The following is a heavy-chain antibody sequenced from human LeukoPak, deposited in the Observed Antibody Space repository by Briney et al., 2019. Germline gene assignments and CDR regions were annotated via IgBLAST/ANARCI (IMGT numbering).Heavy chain of an antibody. CDR3: ARGEPLRLGELDYFDP. J-gene: IGHJ5*02. D-gene: IGHD3-16*01. CDR2: INHSGST. Sequence: SETLSLTCAVHGGSFSGYYWSWIRQPPGKGLEWIGEINHSGSTNYSASLKSRVTISVDTSKNQLSLKLSSVTAAATAVYYYARGEPLRLGELDYFDPWGQGTLVTVSS. V-gene: IGHV4-34*01. CDR1: GGSFSGYY.